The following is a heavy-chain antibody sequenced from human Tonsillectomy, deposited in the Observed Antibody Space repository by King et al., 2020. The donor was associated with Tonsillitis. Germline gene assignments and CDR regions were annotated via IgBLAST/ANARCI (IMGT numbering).Heavy chain of an antibody. V-gene: IGHV3-48*02. Sequence: VQLVESGGGLVQPGGSLRLSCAASGFTFSSFSMNWVRQAPGKGLEWVSCIGSSSSTIYYADSVKGRFTISRDNAKNSLYLQMNSLRDEDTAVYYCARDSRSGYLYWGQGILVTVSS. CDR2: IGSSSSTI. D-gene: IGHD1-1*01. CDR3: ARDSRSGYLY. CDR1: GFTFSSFS. J-gene: IGHJ4*02.